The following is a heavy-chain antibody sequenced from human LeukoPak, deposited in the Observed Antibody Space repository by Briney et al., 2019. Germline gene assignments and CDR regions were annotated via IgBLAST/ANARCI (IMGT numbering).Heavy chain of an antibody. J-gene: IGHJ4*02. D-gene: IGHD3-22*01. CDR1: GYTFTSYG. CDR2: ISAYNGNT. CDR3: ARSYYYDSSGHIDY. V-gene: IGHV1-18*01. Sequence: ASVKVSCKASGYTFTSYGISWVRQAPGQGLEWMGWISAYNGNTNYAQKLQGRVTMTTDTSTSTAYMELRSLRSDDTAVYYCARSYYYDSSGHIDYWGQGTLVTVSS.